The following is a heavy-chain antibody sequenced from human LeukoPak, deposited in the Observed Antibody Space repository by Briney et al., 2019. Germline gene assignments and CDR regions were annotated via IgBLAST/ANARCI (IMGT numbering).Heavy chain of an antibody. V-gene: IGHV3-30*02. Sequence: GGSLRLSCAASGFTFSSYGMHWVRQAPGKGLEWVAFIRYDGSNKYYADSVKGRFTISRDNSKNTLYLQMNSLRAEDTAVYYCARGDYYDSSGYATDYWGQGTLVTVSS. J-gene: IGHJ4*02. CDR2: IRYDGSNK. D-gene: IGHD3-22*01. CDR3: ARGDYYDSSGYATDY. CDR1: GFTFSSYG.